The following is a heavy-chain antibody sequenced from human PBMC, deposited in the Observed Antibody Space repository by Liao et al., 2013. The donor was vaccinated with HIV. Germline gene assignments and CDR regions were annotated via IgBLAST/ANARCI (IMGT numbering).Heavy chain of an antibody. CDR2: VTHSGGT. Sequence: QVHLQQWGAGLVKPAETLSLTCAVDGASLRGYYWGWIRQPPGKGLEWLGEVTHSGGTNHNPSLKNRLTISVDTSKNQVSLKLDSVTAADTAVYYCAREVIDYNNLVGYSFDIWGQGTMVTVSS. D-gene: IGHD4-11*01. CDR1: GASLRGYY. CDR3: AREVIDYNNLVGYSFDI. J-gene: IGHJ3*02. V-gene: IGHV4-34*01.